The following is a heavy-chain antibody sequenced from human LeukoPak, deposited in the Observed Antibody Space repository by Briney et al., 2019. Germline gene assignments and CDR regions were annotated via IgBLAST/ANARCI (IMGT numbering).Heavy chain of an antibody. CDR1: GGSFSDHY. CDR2: INHSGST. J-gene: IGHJ6*02. Sequence: PSETQSLTCAVYGGSFSDHYWSWSRQPPGNGMERIGEINHSGSTNYNPSLKSRVTISVDTSKNQFSLKLSSVTAADTAVYYCARVRYYDSRGYYCYYGMDVRGQGTTVTVSS. CDR3: ARVRYYDSRGYYCYYGMDV. V-gene: IGHV4-34*01. D-gene: IGHD3-22*01.